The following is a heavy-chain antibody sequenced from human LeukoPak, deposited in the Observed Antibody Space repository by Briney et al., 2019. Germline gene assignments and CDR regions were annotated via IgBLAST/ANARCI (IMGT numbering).Heavy chain of an antibody. D-gene: IGHD3-3*01. J-gene: IGHJ5*02. CDR3: ARDPRADFWSGYCNRNWFDP. CDR2: MNPNSGNT. Sequence: GASVKVSCKASGYTFTSYDINWVRQATGQGLEWMGWMNPNSGNTGYAQKFQGRVTMTRNTSISTAYMELSSLRSEDTAVYYCARDPRADFWSGYCNRNWFDPWGQGTLVTVSS. V-gene: IGHV1-8*01. CDR1: GYTFTSYD.